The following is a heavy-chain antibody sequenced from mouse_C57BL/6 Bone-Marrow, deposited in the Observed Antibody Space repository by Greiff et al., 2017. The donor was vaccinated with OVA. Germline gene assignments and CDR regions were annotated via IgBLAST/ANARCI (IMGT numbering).Heavy chain of an antibody. Sequence: VKLVESGAELARPGASVKLSCKASGYTFTSYGISWVKQRTGQGLEWIGEIYPRSGNTYYNEKFKGKATLTADKSSSTAYMELRSLTSEDSAVYFCARDVGLGRDYWGQGTTLTVSS. CDR1: GYTFTSYG. CDR3: ARDVGLGRDY. J-gene: IGHJ2*01. V-gene: IGHV1-81*01. CDR2: IYPRSGNT. D-gene: IGHD4-1*01.